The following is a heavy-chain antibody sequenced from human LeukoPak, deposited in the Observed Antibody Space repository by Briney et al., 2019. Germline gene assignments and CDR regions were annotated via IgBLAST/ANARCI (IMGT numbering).Heavy chain of an antibody. V-gene: IGHV5-51*01. CDR3: ARRYLYYDYPEYYFDY. Sequence: GESLKISCKGSGYSFTSYWIGWVRQMPGKGLEWMGIIYPGDSDTRYSPSFQGQVTISADKSISTAYLQWSSLKASDTAMYYCARRYLYYDYPEYYFDYWGQGTLVTVSS. CDR2: IYPGDSDT. J-gene: IGHJ4*02. D-gene: IGHD3-3*01. CDR1: GYSFTSYW.